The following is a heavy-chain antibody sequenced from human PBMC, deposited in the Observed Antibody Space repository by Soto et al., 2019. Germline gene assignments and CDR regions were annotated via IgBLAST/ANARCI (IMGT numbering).Heavy chain of an antibody. CDR3: ARDQYYYDSSGYDDAFDI. J-gene: IGHJ3*02. V-gene: IGHV3-30*03. CDR2: ISYDGSNK. D-gene: IGHD3-22*01. CDR1: GFTFSNYG. Sequence: QVQLVESGGGVVQPGRSLRLSCAASGFTFSNYGMHWVRQAPGKGLEWVAVISYDGSNKYYADSVKGRFTISRDNSKNTLYLQMYSLRAEDTAVYYCARDQYYYDSSGYDDAFDIWGQGTMVTVSS.